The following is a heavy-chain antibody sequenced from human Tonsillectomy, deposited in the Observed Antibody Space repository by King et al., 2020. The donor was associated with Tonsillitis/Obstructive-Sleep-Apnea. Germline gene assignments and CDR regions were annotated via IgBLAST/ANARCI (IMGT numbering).Heavy chain of an antibody. V-gene: IGHV3-53*01. Sequence: EVQLVESGGGLIQPGGSLRLSCAASGFTVNTNYMSWVRQAPGKGLEWGSVIYSGGTTYYADSVTGRSTNSRDNSKNTLYLQMNSLRAEDTAVYYCARVLAVAANFDYWGQGTLVTVSS. CDR1: GFTVNTNY. CDR3: ARVLAVAANFDY. J-gene: IGHJ4*02. D-gene: IGHD6-19*01. CDR2: IYSGGTT.